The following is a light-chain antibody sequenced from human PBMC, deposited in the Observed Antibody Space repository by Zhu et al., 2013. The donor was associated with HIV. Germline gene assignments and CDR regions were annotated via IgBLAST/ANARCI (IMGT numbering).Light chain of an antibody. J-gene: IGKJ2*01. Sequence: DVVMTQSPLSLPVTLGQPASISCRSSQSLVYSDGDTYLNWFQQRPGQSPRRLIYKVSSRDSGVPDRLSGSGSGTDFTLNISRWRLRMLGLYCMQGTHWPPTFGQGTQPGDQT. CDR2: KVS. CDR1: QSLVYSDGDTY. V-gene: IGKV2-30*01. CDR3: MQGTHWPPT.